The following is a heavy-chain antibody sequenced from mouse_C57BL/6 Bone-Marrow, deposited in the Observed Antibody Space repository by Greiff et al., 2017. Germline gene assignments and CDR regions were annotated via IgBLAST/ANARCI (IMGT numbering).Heavy chain of an antibody. CDR2: IDPSDSYT. V-gene: IGHV1-59*01. CDR3: ARECGYDEGYYLDH. D-gene: IGHD2-2*01. CDR1: GYTFTSYW. J-gene: IGHJ2*01. Sequence: QVQLQQPGAELVRPGTSVKLSCKASGYTFTSYWMHWVKQRPGQGLEWIGVIDPSDSYTNYNQKFKGKATLTVDTSSSTAYMQLSSLTSEDSAVYYCARECGYDEGYYLDHWGQGTTLTVSS.